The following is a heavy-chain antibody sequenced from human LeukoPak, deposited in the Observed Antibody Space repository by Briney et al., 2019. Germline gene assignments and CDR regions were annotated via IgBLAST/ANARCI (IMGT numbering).Heavy chain of an antibody. CDR3: ARGPTYSSSLGVDF. V-gene: IGHV1-18*01. Sequence: ASVKVSCKASGYTFTSYGISWVRQAPGQGLEWMGWISAYNGNTKYAQKFQSRVTTTTDTSTSTAYVALRSLRSDDTAVYYCARGPTYSSSLGVDFCGQGTLVTVSS. CDR2: ISAYNGNT. CDR1: GYTFTSYG. J-gene: IGHJ4*02. D-gene: IGHD6-6*01.